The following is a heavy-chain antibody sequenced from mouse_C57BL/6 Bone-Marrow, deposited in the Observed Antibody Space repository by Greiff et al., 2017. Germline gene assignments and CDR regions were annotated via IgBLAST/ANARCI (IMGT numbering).Heavy chain of an antibody. CDR3: ARGRTIVTYWDFDV. J-gene: IGHJ1*03. D-gene: IGHD2-5*01. Sequence: EVQGVESGGGLVKPGGSLKLSCAASGFTFSSYAMSWVRQTPEKRLEWVATISDGGSYTYYPDNVKGRFTISRDNAKNNLYLQMSHLKSEDTAMYYCARGRTIVTYWDFDVWGTGTTVTVSS. CDR2: ISDGGSYT. V-gene: IGHV5-4*01. CDR1: GFTFSSYA.